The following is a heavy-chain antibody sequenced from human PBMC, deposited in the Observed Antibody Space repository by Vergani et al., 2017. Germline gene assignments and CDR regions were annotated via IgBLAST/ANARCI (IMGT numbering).Heavy chain of an antibody. CDR2: ISFDGTNE. CDR3: VRDRGLCAGGRCYTEAWDY. V-gene: IGHV3-30-3*01. J-gene: IGHJ4*02. CDR1: GFALNRHA. Sequence: VQLVESGGGLVQAGGSLRLSCVVSGFALNRHAMYWVRQAPGKGLEWVVGISFDGTNEYYPDLVKGRFTISRDIAKNTLYLQVRSLRLEDTGVYHCVRDRGLCAGGRCYTEAWDYWGQGTPVTVSS. D-gene: IGHD2-2*02.